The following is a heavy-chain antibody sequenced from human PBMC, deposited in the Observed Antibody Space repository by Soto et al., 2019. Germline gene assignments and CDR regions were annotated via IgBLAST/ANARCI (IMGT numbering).Heavy chain of an antibody. J-gene: IGHJ4*02. V-gene: IGHV3-49*03. CDR1: GFTFGDYA. D-gene: IGHD2-15*01. Sequence: GGSLRLSCTASGFTFGDYAMSWFRQAPGKGLEWVGFIRSKAYGGTTEYAASVKGRFTISRDDSKSIAYLQMNSLRVEDTAVYYCAKGGGGSCYSRSDYWAQGSPVTVSS. CDR2: IRSKAYGGTT. CDR3: AKGGGGSCYSRSDY.